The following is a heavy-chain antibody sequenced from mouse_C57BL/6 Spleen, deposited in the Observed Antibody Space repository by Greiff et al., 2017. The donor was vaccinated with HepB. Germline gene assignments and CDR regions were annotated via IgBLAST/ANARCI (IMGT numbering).Heavy chain of an antibody. Sequence: VQLQQSGAELVKPGASVKISCKASGYAFSSYWMNWVKQRPGKGLEWIGQIYPGDGDTNYNGKFKGKATLTADKSSSTAYMQLSSLTSEDSAVYFCARSSIYDGYYRRFAYWGQGTLVTVSA. D-gene: IGHD2-3*01. CDR2: IYPGDGDT. CDR3: ARSSIYDGYYRRFAY. V-gene: IGHV1-80*01. CDR1: GYAFSSYW. J-gene: IGHJ3*01.